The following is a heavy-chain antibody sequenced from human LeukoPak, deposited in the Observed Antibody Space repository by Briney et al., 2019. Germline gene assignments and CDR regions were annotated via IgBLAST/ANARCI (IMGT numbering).Heavy chain of an antibody. Sequence: PGGSLRLSCAASGFTFRSYAIYWVRQAPGKGLEWVSGISGSGGDTYFADSVKDRFTISRDNSKNTVFLQMDRLRAEDTAVYYCAKTTAGYSSGRYPGWSVDYWGQGTLVTVSS. J-gene: IGHJ4*02. D-gene: IGHD6-19*01. CDR2: ISGSGGDT. CDR3: AKTTAGYSSGRYPGWSVDY. CDR1: GFTFRSYA. V-gene: IGHV3-23*01.